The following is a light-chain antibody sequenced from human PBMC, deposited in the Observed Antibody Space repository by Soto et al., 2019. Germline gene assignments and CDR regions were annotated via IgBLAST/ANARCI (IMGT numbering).Light chain of an antibody. CDR1: SSDVGGYNY. CDR2: DVS. J-gene: IGLJ2*01. CDR3: SSYTSSSTLVV. Sequence: SALTQPASVSGSPGQSITISCTGTSSDVGGYNYVSWYQQHPGKAPKLMICDVSNRPSGVSNRFSGSKSGNTASLTISGLQAEDEADYYCSSYTSSSTLVVFGGGTKLTVL. V-gene: IGLV2-14*01.